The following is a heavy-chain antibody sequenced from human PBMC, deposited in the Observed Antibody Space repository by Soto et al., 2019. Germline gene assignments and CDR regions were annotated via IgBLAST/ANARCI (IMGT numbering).Heavy chain of an antibody. V-gene: IGHV1-69*06. J-gene: IGHJ3*02. Sequence: SVKVSCKASGGTFSSYAISWVRQAPGQGLEWMGGIIPIFGTANCAQKFQGRVTITADKSTSTAYMELSSLRSEDTAVYYCARNYYDSSGYYYDDAFDIWGQGTMVTVSS. D-gene: IGHD3-22*01. CDR2: IIPIFGTA. CDR3: ARNYYDSSGYYYDDAFDI. CDR1: GGTFSSYA.